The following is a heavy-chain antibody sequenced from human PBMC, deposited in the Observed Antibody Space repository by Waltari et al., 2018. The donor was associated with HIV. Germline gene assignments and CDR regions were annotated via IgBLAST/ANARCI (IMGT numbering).Heavy chain of an antibody. V-gene: IGHV4-39*01. Sequence: SYFWGWIRQPPGKGLEWVGRIYCTGRAYYNPSLKSRVTISVDTSKNQFSLKVTSVTAADTAVYYCARHALRVGAAYWNFDLWGRGTLVTVSS. J-gene: IGHJ2*01. CDR2: IYCTGRA. CDR1: SYF. D-gene: IGHD1-26*01. CDR3: ARHALRVGAAYWNFDL.